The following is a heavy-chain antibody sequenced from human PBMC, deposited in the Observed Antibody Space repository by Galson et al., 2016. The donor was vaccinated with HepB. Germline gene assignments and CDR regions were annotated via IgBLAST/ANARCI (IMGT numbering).Heavy chain of an antibody. CDR2: INPNGNT. V-gene: IGHV4-34*01. D-gene: IGHD3-10*01. Sequence: ETLSLTCAVYGGSFSGYYWNWIRQPPGKGLEWLGEINPNGNTKYNPSFNSRVTISLDTSKNQFSLKLTSVTAADTAVYYCARDGSGDSGFGIWGQGTMVTVSS. J-gene: IGHJ3*02. CDR3: ARDGSGDSGFGI. CDR1: GGSFSGYY.